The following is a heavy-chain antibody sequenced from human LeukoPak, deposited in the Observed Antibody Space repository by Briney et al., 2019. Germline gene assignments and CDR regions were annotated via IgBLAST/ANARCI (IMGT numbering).Heavy chain of an antibody. V-gene: IGHV3-64*01. D-gene: IGHD6-13*01. J-gene: IGHJ4*02. CDR3: ARGDSITWFAFLNY. CDR1: GFTFSSYA. Sequence: GGSLRLSCAASGFTFSSYAMHWVRQAPGKGLEYVSGISSNGGSTYYANSVKGRFTISRDKSKNTLYLQMGSLRAEDTALYYCARGDSITWFAFLNYWGQGTLVTVSS. CDR2: ISSNGGST.